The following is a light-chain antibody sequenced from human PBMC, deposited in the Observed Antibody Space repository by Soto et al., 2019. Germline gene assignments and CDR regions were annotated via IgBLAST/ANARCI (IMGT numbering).Light chain of an antibody. CDR2: DAS. V-gene: IGKV3-11*01. J-gene: IGKJ4*01. CDR1: QSVSSY. CDR3: QQRSNWPLT. Sequence: EIVLTQSPATLSLSPGERATLSCRASQSVSSYLAWYQQKPGQAPRLLISDASNRATGIPARFSGSGCGTAFSLTISSLEPEDFAVYYCQQRSNWPLTFGGGTKVEIK.